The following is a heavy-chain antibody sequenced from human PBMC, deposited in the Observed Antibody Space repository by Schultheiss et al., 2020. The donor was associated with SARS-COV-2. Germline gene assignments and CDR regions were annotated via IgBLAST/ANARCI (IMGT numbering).Heavy chain of an antibody. D-gene: IGHD3-22*01. CDR3: AREDYYDSSGYEFGN. J-gene: IGHJ4*02. CDR1: GLRFDDYA. V-gene: IGHV3-9*01. CDR2: LSWNSAKT. Sequence: SLKISCAASGLRFDDYAMHWVRQAPGKGLEWVSGLSWNSAKTVYADSVKGRFTISRDNGKNSLYLQMNSLRAEDTAVYYCAREDYYDSSGYEFGNWGQGALVTVSS.